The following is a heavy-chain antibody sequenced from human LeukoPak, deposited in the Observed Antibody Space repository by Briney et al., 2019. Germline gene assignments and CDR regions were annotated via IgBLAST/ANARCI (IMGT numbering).Heavy chain of an antibody. D-gene: IGHD2-21*02. CDR1: GYTFTGYY. J-gene: IGHJ6*03. Sequence: ASVKVSCKASGYTFTGYYMHWVRQAPGQGLEWMGWINPNSGGTNYAQKFQGRVTMTRDTSISTAYMELSRLRSDDTAVYYCARVREVTRPTYYYYYYMDVWGKGTTVTVSS. CDR3: ARVREVTRPTYYYYYYMDV. CDR2: INPNSGGT. V-gene: IGHV1-2*02.